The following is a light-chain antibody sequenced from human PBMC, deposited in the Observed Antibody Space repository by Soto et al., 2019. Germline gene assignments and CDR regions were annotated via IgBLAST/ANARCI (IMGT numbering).Light chain of an antibody. V-gene: IGLV3-1*01. CDR1: KLGDNY. Sequence: SYELTQPPSVSVSPGQTASITCSGDKLGDNYASWYQQKPGQSPVLVIYEDTKRPSGIPERFSGSNSGNTATLTISGTQAMDEADYYCQAWDNSTDVFGTGTKLTVL. J-gene: IGLJ1*01. CDR3: QAWDNSTDV. CDR2: EDT.